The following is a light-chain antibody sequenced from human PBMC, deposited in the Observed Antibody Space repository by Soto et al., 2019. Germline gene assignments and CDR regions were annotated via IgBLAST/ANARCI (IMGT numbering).Light chain of an antibody. CDR2: AAS. J-gene: IGKJ1*01. CDR1: QGIRND. V-gene: IGKV1-6*01. CDR3: LQDYSYPWT. Sequence: AIQLTQSPSSLSASVGDRVTITCRASQGIRNDLGWYQQKPGKDPKLLIYAASSLQSGVPSRFSGSASGTDFNLTISRLQTEDFATYYCLQDYSYPWTFGQGTKGDIK.